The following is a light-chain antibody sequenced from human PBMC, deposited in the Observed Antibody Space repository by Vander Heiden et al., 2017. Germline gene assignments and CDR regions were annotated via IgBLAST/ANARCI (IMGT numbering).Light chain of an antibody. J-gene: IGLJ1*01. CDR3: CSYTRSSTLV. CDR1: RSDIGDHDH. CDR2: EVS. V-gene: IGLV2-14*01. Sequence: QSALPQPASVSRSPGQSITLSCTGTRSDIGDHDHVTWYQQHPGKVPKVIIYEVSKRPSGVSNRFSGSKSGNTASLTISGLQAEDDADYYCCSYTRSSTLVFGTGTKVTAL.